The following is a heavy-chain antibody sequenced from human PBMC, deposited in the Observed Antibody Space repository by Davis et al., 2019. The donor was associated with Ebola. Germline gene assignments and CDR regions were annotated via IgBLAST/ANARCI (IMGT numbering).Heavy chain of an antibody. J-gene: IGHJ4*02. CDR3: AKDFYREWLSPPFDY. CDR1: GFTFSSYA. V-gene: IGHV3-23*01. CDR2: ISGSGGST. D-gene: IGHD3-3*01. Sequence: PGGSLRLSCAASGFTFSSYAMSWVRQAPGKGLEWVSAISGSGGSTYYADSVKGRFTISRDNSKNTLYLQMNSLRAEDTAVYYCAKDFYREWLSPPFDYWGQGTLVTDSS.